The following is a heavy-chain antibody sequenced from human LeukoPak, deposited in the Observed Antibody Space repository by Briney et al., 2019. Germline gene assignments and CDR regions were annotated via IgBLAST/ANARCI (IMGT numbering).Heavy chain of an antibody. V-gene: IGHV3-15*01. CDR2: IKSDGGTT. Sequence: PGGSLRLSCAASGFTFSNAWMSWVRQTPGKGLEWVGRIKSDGGTTDYAAPVKGRFTISRDDSKNTLYPQMSSLKTDDTAVYYCTTEIDWGQGTLVTVSS. CDR1: GFTFSNAW. D-gene: IGHD2/OR15-2a*01. J-gene: IGHJ4*02. CDR3: TTEID.